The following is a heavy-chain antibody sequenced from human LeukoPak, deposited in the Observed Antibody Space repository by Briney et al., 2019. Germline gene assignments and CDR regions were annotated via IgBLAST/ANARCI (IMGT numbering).Heavy chain of an antibody. D-gene: IGHD3-16*02. CDR2: ISSSGSTI. CDR1: GFTFSSYE. V-gene: IGHV3-48*03. CDR3: ARDSYDYVWGSYRYFDY. J-gene: IGHJ4*02. Sequence: GGSLRLSCAASGFTFSSYEMNWVRQAPGKGLEWVSYISSSGSTIYYADSVKGRFTISRDNAKNSLYLQMNSLRAEDTAVYYCARDSYDYVWGSYRYFDYWGRGTLVTVSS.